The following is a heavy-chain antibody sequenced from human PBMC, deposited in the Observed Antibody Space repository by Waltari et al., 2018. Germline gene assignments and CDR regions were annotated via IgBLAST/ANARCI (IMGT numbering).Heavy chain of an antibody. V-gene: IGHV3-9*01. D-gene: IGHD3-22*01. J-gene: IGHJ3*01. Sequence: EVQLVESGGGWEHPGRSLRLSCAHSGFPFADSAMPWVRKAPGKGLEWVAGINWNSDSIGYGDSVKGRFTISRDNARNSLYLQMNSLTTEDTAVYYCLKKNDEVYDRNGLVYDAFDVWGQGTMVTVST. CDR3: LKKNDEVYDRNGLVYDAFDV. CDR2: INWNSDSI. CDR1: GFPFADSA.